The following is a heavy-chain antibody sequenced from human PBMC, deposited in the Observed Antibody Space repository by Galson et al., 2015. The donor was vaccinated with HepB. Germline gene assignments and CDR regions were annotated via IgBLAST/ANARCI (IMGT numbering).Heavy chain of an antibody. V-gene: IGHV3-23*01. J-gene: IGHJ5*02. CDR1: GFTFNSYA. CDR3: AKAHGRNGATNRWFDP. CDR2: ITGGGGAT. Sequence: SLRLSCAASGFTFNSYAMTWVRRGPGKGLEWVSAITGGGGATYYADSVKGRFTISRDNSKNTLSLQMNSLRAEDTAVYYCAKAHGRNGATNRWFDPWGQGTLVTVSS. D-gene: IGHD4-23*01.